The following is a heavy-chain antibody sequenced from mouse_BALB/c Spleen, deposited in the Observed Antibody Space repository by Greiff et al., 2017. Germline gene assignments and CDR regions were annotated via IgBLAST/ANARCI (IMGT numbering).Heavy chain of an antibody. CDR1: GFSLTSYG. D-gene: IGHD2-3*01. V-gene: IGHV2-4-1*01. CDR2: IWSGGST. J-gene: IGHJ3*01. Sequence: QVQLKESGPGLVQPSQSLSITCTVSGFSLTSYGVHWVRQSPGKGLEWLGVIWSGGSTDYNAAFISRLSISKDNSKSQVFFKMNSLQADDTAIYYCASPDGYPTSFAYWGQGTLVTVSA. CDR3: ASPDGYPTSFAY.